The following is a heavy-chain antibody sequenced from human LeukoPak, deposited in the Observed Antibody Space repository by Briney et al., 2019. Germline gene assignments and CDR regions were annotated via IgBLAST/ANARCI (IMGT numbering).Heavy chain of an antibody. Sequence: SETLSLTCTVSGGSMSGYYWSWIRQPPGKGLEWFGYIFSSGSSNFNPSLKSRVTISVDTSRNQFSLRLSSVTAADTAVYSCARRSKLGYYFDSWGQGILVTVSS. V-gene: IGHV4-59*08. CDR1: GGSMSGYY. D-gene: IGHD3-16*01. CDR2: IFSSGSS. CDR3: ARRSKLGYYFDS. J-gene: IGHJ4*02.